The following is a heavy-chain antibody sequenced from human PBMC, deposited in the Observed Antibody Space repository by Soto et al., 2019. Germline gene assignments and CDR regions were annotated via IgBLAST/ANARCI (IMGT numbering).Heavy chain of an antibody. Sequence: GGSLRLSCVASGFTFSSYGMHWVRQAPGKGLEWVGRIRSKANSYATAYAASVKGRFTISRDDSKNTAYLQMNSLKTEDTAVYYCTRGRDVFLSSARSYYYGMYVWAQRTTVTVSS. J-gene: IGHJ6*02. CDR1: GFTFSSYG. CDR3: TRGRDVFLSSARSYYYGMYV. CDR2: IRSKANSYAT. V-gene: IGHV3-73*01. D-gene: IGHD3-3*01.